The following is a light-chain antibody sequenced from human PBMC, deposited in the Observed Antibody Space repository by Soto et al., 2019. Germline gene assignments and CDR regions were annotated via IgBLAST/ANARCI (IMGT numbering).Light chain of an antibody. V-gene: IGLV4-69*01. CDR3: QTWGTGTWV. J-gene: IGLJ2*01. Sequence: QLVLTQSPSASASLGASVKLTCSLSSGNNNYAIAWHQQQPEKGPRYLMTLNSDGSHSKGDGIPDRFSGSSSGAERYLTISSLQSEDEADYYCQTWGTGTWVFGGGTKLTVL. CDR2: LNSDGSH. CDR1: SGNNNYA.